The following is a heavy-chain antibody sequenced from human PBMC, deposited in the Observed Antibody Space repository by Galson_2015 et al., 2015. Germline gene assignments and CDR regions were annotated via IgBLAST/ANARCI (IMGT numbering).Heavy chain of an antibody. CDR1: GFTFSNYA. J-gene: IGHJ6*02. V-gene: IGHV3-23*01. CDR3: AKDHRGYSGYARGVDYYGMDV. Sequence: SLRLSCAASGFTFSNYAMSWVRQAPEKGLEWVSTISGSGGSTYYADSVKGRFTISRDNSKNTLDLQMNSLRAEDTAVYYCAKDHRGYSGYARGVDYYGMDVWGQGTTVTVSS. CDR2: ISGSGGST. D-gene: IGHD5-12*01.